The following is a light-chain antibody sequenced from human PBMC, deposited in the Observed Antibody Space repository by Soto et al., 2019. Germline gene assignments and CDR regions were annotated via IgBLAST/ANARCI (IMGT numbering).Light chain of an antibody. CDR2: TNN. CDR3: AAWDDSLNGL. V-gene: IGLV1-47*02. Sequence: QSVLTQPPSASGTPGQTVTISCSGGGSNIGNNYVDWYQRLPGTAPKLLIHTNNRRPSGVPDRFSGSKSDTPASLTISGLRSEDEGDYFCAAWDDSLNGLFGGGTKVTVL. J-gene: IGLJ3*02. CDR1: GSNIGNNY.